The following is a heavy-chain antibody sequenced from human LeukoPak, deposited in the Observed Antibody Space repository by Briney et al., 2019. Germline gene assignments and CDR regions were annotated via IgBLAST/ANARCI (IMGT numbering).Heavy chain of an antibody. V-gene: IGHV3-33*01. Sequence: PGGSLKLSCAASGFTFSIYGIHWVRQAPGKGLEWVALIWYDGSYKYYADSVKGRFTISRDNSKNTLYLQMNSLRAEDTAVYYCAREATVKGGLHYFDYWGQGTLVTVSS. CDR1: GFTFSIYG. CDR3: AREATVKGGLHYFDY. CDR2: IWYDGSYK. J-gene: IGHJ4*02. D-gene: IGHD4-11*01.